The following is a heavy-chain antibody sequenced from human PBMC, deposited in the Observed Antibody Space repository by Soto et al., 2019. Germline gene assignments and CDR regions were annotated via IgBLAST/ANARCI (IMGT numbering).Heavy chain of an antibody. V-gene: IGHV1-2*02. D-gene: IGHD6-19*01. J-gene: IGHJ6*02. CDR1: GYTFTGYY. Sequence: GASVKVSCKASGYTFTGYYMHWVRQAPGQGLEWMGWINPNSGGTNYAQKFQGRVTMTRDTSISTAYMELSRLRSDDTAVYYCARSYLRYSSGWFGHGLWKNYYYYGMDVWGQGPRSPSP. CDR2: INPNSGGT. CDR3: ARSYLRYSSGWFGHGLWKNYYYYGMDV.